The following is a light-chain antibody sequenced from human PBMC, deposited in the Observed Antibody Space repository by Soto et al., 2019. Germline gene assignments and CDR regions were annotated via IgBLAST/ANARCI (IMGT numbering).Light chain of an antibody. J-gene: IGKJ3*01. CDR2: DAS. CDR1: QSVSDY. Sequence: EIVLTQSPANLSLSPGERATLSCRASQSVSDYVGWYQQKPGQAPRLLIYDASNRATGIPARFSGSGYGTDFTLTISSLEPEDSAVYYCQQRSDWAFSFGPGTKVDI. V-gene: IGKV3-11*01. CDR3: QQRSDWAFS.